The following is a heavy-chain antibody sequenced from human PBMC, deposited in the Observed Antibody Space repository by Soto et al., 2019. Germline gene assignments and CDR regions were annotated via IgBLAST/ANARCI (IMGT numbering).Heavy chain of an antibody. Sequence: SETLSITCSVSGDYIHVGGYYWTWIRQRPGKGLEWMGYIYYTGKTYYNPSLESRLTMSVDRSKNQFSLRLTSVTAADTAVYFCGRDLTSNANCIDPWGQGTLVTVSS. D-gene: IGHD2-2*01. CDR2: IYYTGKT. J-gene: IGHJ5*02. V-gene: IGHV4-30-4*01. CDR3: GRDLTSNANCIDP. CDR1: GDYIHVGGYY.